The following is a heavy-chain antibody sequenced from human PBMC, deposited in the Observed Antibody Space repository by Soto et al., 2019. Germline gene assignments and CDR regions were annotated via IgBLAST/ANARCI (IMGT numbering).Heavy chain of an antibody. Sequence: SVKVSCKASGGTFSSYTISLVRHTPGQGLEWLGRIIPILGIANYAQKFQGRVTITADKSTSTAYMELSSLRSEDTALYYCASCPSRDAFCMFFDYWGQGALVTVSS. CDR2: IIPILGIA. J-gene: IGHJ4*02. CDR1: GGTFSSYT. CDR3: ASCPSRDAFCMFFDY. V-gene: IGHV1-69*02. D-gene: IGHD3-16*01.